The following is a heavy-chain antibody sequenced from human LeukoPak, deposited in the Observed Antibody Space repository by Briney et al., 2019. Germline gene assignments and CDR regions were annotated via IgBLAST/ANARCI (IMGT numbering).Heavy chain of an antibody. Sequence: SETLSLTCTVSGYSISSGYYWGWIRQPPGKGLEWIGSIYHSGSTYYNPSLKSRVTISVDTSKNQFSLKLSSVTAADTAVYYCARYYYESSGTTTDYWGQGTLVTVSS. V-gene: IGHV4-38-2*02. D-gene: IGHD3-22*01. CDR1: GYSISSGYY. CDR2: IYHSGST. J-gene: IGHJ4*02. CDR3: ARYYYESSGTTTDY.